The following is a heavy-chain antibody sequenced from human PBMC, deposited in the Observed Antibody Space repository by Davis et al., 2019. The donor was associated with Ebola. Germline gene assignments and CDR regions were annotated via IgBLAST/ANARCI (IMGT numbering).Heavy chain of an antibody. J-gene: IGHJ5*02. CDR3: ARVRTGYYYDSSDFPSWFDP. Sequence: SVKVSCKASGGTFSSYAISWVRQAPGQGLEWMGGIIPMFRSPNYAQRFQGRVTITADESTKTVYMELNSLRSEDTAVYYCARVRTGYYYDSSDFPSWFDPWGQGTLVTVSS. V-gene: IGHV1-69*13. D-gene: IGHD3-22*01. CDR2: IIPMFRSP. CDR1: GGTFSSYA.